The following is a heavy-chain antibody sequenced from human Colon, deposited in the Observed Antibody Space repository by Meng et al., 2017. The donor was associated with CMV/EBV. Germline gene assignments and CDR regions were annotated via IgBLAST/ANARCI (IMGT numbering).Heavy chain of an antibody. V-gene: IGHV1-2*02. CDR2: INPNSGGT. D-gene: IGHD3-22*01. CDR3: ARVDSDSSGYYGPDF. CDR1: GYTFTDHY. Sequence: ASVKVSCKASGYTFTDHYMQWVRQAPGQGLEWMGWINPNSGGTMYEGNFHGRVTMTRDTSINTVYMELSGLTFDDTAVYYCARVDSDSSGYYGPDFWGQGTMVTV. J-gene: IGHJ3*01.